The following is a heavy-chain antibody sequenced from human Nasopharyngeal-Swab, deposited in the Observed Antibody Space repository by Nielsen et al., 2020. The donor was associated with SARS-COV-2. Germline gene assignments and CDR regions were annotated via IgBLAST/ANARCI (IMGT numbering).Heavy chain of an antibody. CDR3: ASFYDFWT. Sequence: SETLSLTCAVSGGSVSSDNWWSWVRQPPGKRLEWIGEVKHNVSTNYNPSLKSRVTISLDKTKHQVSLSVNSLTAADTAVYYCASFYDFWTWGQGTLVTVSS. V-gene: IGHV4-4*02. CDR2: VKHNVST. D-gene: IGHD3-3*01. J-gene: IGHJ4*02. CDR1: GGSVSSDNW.